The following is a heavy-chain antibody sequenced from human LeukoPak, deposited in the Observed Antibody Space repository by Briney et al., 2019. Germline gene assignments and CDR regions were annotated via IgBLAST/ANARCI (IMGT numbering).Heavy chain of an antibody. J-gene: IGHJ6*03. CDR3: ARGDTMVRDRYYCYYMDV. CDR1: GFTFSSYA. Sequence: PGGSLRLSCAASGFTFSSYAMHWVRQAPGKGLEYVSAISSNGGSTYYANSVKGRFTISRDNSKNTLYLQMGSLRAEDMAVYYCARGDTMVRDRYYCYYMDVWGKGTTVTISS. D-gene: IGHD3-10*01. CDR2: ISSNGGST. V-gene: IGHV3-64*01.